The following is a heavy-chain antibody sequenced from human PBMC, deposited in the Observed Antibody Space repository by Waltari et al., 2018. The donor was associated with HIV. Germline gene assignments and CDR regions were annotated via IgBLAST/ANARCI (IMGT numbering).Heavy chain of an antibody. CDR1: GYSFNSYW. J-gene: IGHJ4*02. V-gene: IGHV5-51*01. D-gene: IGHD3-16*01. CDR3: ATSWGAVRAFEY. Sequence: EVQLVQSGAEVKKSGESLKISCQPSGYSFNSYWIAWVRQMPGKGLEYMGTIFPHDSDTRYSPSFQGQVTISADRSINTAYLQWSSLKASDSAIHYCATSWGAVRAFEYWGQGTLVTVSS. CDR2: IFPHDSDT.